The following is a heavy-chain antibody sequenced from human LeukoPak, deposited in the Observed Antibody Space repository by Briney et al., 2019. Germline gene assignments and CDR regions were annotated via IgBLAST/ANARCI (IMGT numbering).Heavy chain of an antibody. Sequence: GGSLRLSCAASGFTFSTYGMHWVRQTPGKGLDWVTFIRYDGSNKYYTDSVKGRFTISRDNSKNTLYVQMNSLRAEDTAVYYCAKDLEGDDSSGFHYWDQGTLVTVSS. CDR1: GFTFSTYG. D-gene: IGHD3-22*01. V-gene: IGHV3-30*02. CDR3: AKDLEGDDSSGFHY. CDR2: IRYDGSNK. J-gene: IGHJ4*02.